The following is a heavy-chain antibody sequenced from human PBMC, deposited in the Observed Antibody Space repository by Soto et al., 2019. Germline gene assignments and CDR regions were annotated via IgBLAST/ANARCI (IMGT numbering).Heavy chain of an antibody. V-gene: IGHV5-51*01. Sequence: GEYLKISCKGSGYSFNSYWIGWVRQMPGKGLEWMGIIYPGDSDTRYSPSFQGQVTISADKSIRTAYLQWRRLKASDTEMYYWSSHPSDSRGLYYGMDFFRRGTTGAFAS. CDR2: IYPGDSDT. J-gene: IGHJ6*02. D-gene: IGHD6-19*01. CDR1: GYSFNSYW. CDR3: SSHPSDSRGLYYGMDF.